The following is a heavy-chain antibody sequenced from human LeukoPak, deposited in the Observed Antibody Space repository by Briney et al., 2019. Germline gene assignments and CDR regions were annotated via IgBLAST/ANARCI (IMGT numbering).Heavy chain of an antibody. J-gene: IGHJ4*02. Sequence: ASVKVSCKASGYTFTSYGISWVRQAPGQGLDGMGWISAYNGNTNYAQKLQGRVTMTTDTSTSTAYMELRSLRSDDTAVYYCARGGDYVWGSYRPYYFDYWGQGTLVTVSS. CDR3: ARGGDYVWGSYRPYYFDY. CDR2: ISAYNGNT. CDR1: GYTFTSYG. V-gene: IGHV1-18*01. D-gene: IGHD3-16*02.